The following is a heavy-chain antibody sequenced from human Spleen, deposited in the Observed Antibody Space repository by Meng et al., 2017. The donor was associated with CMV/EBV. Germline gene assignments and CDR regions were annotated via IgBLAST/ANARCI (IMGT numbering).Heavy chain of an antibody. J-gene: IGHJ4*02. CDR2: IYSGGST. CDR3: ARDRGDY. CDR1: GFTVSSSY. D-gene: IGHD3-10*01. Sequence: GESLKISCLTSGFTVSSSYMHWVRQAPGKGLEWVSVIYSGGSTYYADSVKGRFTISRDNSKNTLYLQMNSLRAEDTAVYYCARDRGDYWGQGTLVTVSS. V-gene: IGHV3-53*01.